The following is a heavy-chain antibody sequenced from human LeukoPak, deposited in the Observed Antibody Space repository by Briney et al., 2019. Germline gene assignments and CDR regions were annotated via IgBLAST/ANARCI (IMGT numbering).Heavy chain of an antibody. V-gene: IGHV3-11*01. J-gene: IGHJ4*02. CDR2: ISSSGSTI. Sequence: GGSLRLSCAASGFTVSSNYMGWIRQAPGKGLEWVSYISSSGSTIYYADSVKGRFTISRDNAKNSLYLQMNSLRAEDTAVYYCARDRFSYGSGSYTRYFDYWGQGTLVTVSS. CDR3: ARDRFSYGSGSYTRYFDY. D-gene: IGHD3-10*01. CDR1: GFTVSSNY.